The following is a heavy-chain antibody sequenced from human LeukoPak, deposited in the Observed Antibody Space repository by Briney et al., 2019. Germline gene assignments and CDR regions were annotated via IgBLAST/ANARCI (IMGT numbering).Heavy chain of an antibody. CDR1: GFTFSSYA. J-gene: IGHJ4*02. Sequence: GGSLRLSCAASGFTFSSYAMSWVRQAPGKGLEWVSAISGSGGSTYYADSVKGRFTISRDNAKNSLYLQMNSLRAEDMALYYCAKDTRQYSTSGEFDYWGQGTLVTVSS. CDR2: ISGSGGST. D-gene: IGHD6-6*01. CDR3: AKDTRQYSTSGEFDY. V-gene: IGHV3-23*01.